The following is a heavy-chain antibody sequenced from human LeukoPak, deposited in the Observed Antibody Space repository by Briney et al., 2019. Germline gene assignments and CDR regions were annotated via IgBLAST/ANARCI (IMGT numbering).Heavy chain of an antibody. CDR1: GYTFTNYW. CDR2: IYPGDSDI. V-gene: IGHV5-51*01. D-gene: IGHD3-22*01. Sequence: GESLKISCKGSGYTFTNYWIGWVRQMPGKGLEWMGIIYPGDSDIRYSPSFQGQVTISADKSSSTAYLQWSSLKASDTAMYYCARVRGSGYPYYFDYWGQGTLVTVSS. CDR3: ARVRGSGYPYYFDY. J-gene: IGHJ4*02.